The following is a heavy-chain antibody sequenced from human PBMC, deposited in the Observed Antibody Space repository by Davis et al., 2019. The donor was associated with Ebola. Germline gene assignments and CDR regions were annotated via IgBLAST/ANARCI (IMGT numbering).Heavy chain of an antibody. CDR1: GYTFTSYD. J-gene: IGHJ4*02. V-gene: IGHV1-8*01. CDR2: MNPNSGNT. D-gene: IGHD6-19*01. Sequence: ASVKVSCKASGYTFTSYDINWVRQATGQGLEWMGWMNPNSGNTGYAQKFQGRVTMTTDTSTSTAYMELRSLRSDDTAVYYCARDTSGIAVAGQWGQGTLVTVSS. CDR3: ARDTSGIAVAGQ.